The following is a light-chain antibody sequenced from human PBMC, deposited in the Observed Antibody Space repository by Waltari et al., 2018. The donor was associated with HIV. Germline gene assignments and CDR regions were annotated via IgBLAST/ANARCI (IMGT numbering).Light chain of an antibody. V-gene: IGKV3-20*01. CDR1: QSVSSKY. Sequence: EIVLTQAPGTLSLSPGEGATLSCRASQSVSSKYFAWYQQQPGQAPRLLIYGASSRATGIPDRFSGSGSGTDFTLTISRLEPEDCAVYYCQQYGTSPTTFGPGTKVDIK. CDR3: QQYGTSPTT. J-gene: IGKJ3*01. CDR2: GAS.